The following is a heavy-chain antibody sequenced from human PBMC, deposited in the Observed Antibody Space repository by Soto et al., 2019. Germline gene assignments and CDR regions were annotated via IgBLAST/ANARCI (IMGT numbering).Heavy chain of an antibody. CDR2: INPNGGST. D-gene: IGHD6-13*01. J-gene: IGHJ4*02. V-gene: IGHV1-46*01. CDR1: GYIFINYY. CDR3: ARDLAAGDF. Sequence: QVQLVQSGAEVKKPGASVKVSCKASGYIFINYYIHWVRQAPGQGLEWIGIINPNGGSTNYAQKFRGRVTLARDTSTSTVYMDLSSLRSEDTAMYHCARDLAAGDFWGQGTLVTVSS.